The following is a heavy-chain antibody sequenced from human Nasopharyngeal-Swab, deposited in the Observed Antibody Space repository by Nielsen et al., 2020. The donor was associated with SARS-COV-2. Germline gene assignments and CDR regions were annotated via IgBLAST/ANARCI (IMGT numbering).Heavy chain of an antibody. CDR3: ARDFGSGWLDYYYYYMDV. CDR2: IIPIFGTA. J-gene: IGHJ6*03. Sequence: SVKVSCKASGGTFSSYAISWVRQAPGQGLEWMGGIIPIFGTANYAQKFQGRVTITADESTSTAYMELSSPRSEDTAVYYCARDFGSGWLDYYYYYMDVWGKGTTVTVSS. D-gene: IGHD6-19*01. CDR1: GGTFSSYA. V-gene: IGHV1-69*13.